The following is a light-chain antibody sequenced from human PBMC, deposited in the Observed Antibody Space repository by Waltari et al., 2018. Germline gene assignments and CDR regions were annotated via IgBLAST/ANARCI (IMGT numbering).Light chain of an antibody. CDR1: SSDVGSYNL. V-gene: IGLV2-23*01. CDR2: EGS. Sequence: QSALTQPASVSGSPGQSITVSCTGTSSDVGSYNLVSWYQQHPGKAPKRMIYEGSKRPSVVSNRFSGSKSGNTASLTISGLQAEDEADYYCCSYAGSSTLLFGGGTKVTVL. CDR3: CSYAGSSTLL. J-gene: IGLJ2*01.